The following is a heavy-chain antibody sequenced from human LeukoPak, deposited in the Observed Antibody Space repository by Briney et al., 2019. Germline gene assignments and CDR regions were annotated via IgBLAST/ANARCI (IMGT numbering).Heavy chain of an antibody. J-gene: IGHJ4*02. CDR3: ARLDRTGSTLDYFDY. CDR1: GGTFSSYD. D-gene: IGHD1-7*01. V-gene: IGHV1-69*13. CDR2: ITPIFGTA. Sequence: GASVKVSCKTSGGTFSSYDISWVRQAPGQGLEWMGGITPIFGTANYAQKFQGRVTITAVESMSTAYMELSSLRSEDTAVYYCARLDRTGSTLDYFDYWGQGTLVTVSS.